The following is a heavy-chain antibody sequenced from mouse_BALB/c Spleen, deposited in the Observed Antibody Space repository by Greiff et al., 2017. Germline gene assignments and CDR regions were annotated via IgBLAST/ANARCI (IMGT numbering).Heavy chain of an antibody. J-gene: IGHJ4*01. CDR3: AREGYYYAMDY. CDR1: GFSLTGYG. V-gene: IGHV2-6-7*01. D-gene: IGHD2-2*01. CDR2: IWGDGST. Sequence: VQLKQSGPGLVAPSQSLSITCTVSGFSLTGYGVNWVRQPPGKGLEWLGMIWGDGSTDYNSALKSRLSISKDNSKSQVFLKMNSLQTDDTARYYCAREGYYYAMDYWGQGTSVTVSS.